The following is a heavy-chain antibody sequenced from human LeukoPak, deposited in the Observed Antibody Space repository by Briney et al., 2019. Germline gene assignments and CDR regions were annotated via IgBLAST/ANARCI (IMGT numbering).Heavy chain of an antibody. V-gene: IGHV4-34*01. CDR1: GGSISSYY. J-gene: IGHJ5*02. D-gene: IGHD6-13*01. CDR3: ARGLTAAGTSPAWFDP. CDR2: INHSGST. Sequence: SETLSLTCTVSGGSISSYYWSWIRQPPGKGLEWIGEINHSGSTNYNPSLKSRVTISVDTSKNQFSLKLSSVTAADTAVYYCARGLTAAGTSPAWFDPWGQGTLVTVSS.